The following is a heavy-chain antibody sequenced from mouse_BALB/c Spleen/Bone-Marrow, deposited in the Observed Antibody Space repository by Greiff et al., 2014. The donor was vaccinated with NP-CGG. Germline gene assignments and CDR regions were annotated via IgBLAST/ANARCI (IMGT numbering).Heavy chain of an antibody. CDR1: GFTFSSYA. CDR2: ISSGGSYT. J-gene: IGHJ4*01. D-gene: IGHD2-2*01. Sequence: EVNLVESGGGLVKPGGSLKLSCAASGFTFSSYAMSWVRQTPEKRLEWVATISSGGSYTYYPDSVKGRFTISRDNAKNTLYLQTSSLKSEDTAMYYCTKIYYGYDGGYYYAMDYWGQGTSVTVSS. CDR3: TKIYYGYDGGYYYAMDY. V-gene: IGHV5-6-4*01.